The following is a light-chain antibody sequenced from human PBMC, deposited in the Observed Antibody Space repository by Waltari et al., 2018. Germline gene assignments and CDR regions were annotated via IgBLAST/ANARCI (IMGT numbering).Light chain of an antibody. CDR1: SSDVGGYNY. J-gene: IGLJ2*01. CDR2: DFS. V-gene: IGLV2-14*01. Sequence: QSALTQPASVSGSPGQSITISCTGTSSDVGGYNYVSLYQQHPGKAPKLMIYDFSKRPSGVSNRFSGSKSGNTASLTIAGLQAEDEADYYCSSYTSSSTPVVFGGGTKLTVL. CDR3: SSYTSSSTPVV.